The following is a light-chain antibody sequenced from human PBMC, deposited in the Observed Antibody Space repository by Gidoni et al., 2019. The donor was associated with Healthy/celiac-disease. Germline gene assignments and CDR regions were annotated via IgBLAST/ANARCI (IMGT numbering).Light chain of an antibody. Sequence: QITQSPSTLSASVGDRVTITCRASQSISSWLAWYQQKPGKAPKLLIYKASSLESGVPSSFSGSGCGTEFTRTISSLQPDDFATYYCQQYNSYSRTFGQGTKVEIK. CDR3: QQYNSYSRT. CDR2: KAS. V-gene: IGKV1-5*03. CDR1: QSISSW. J-gene: IGKJ1*01.